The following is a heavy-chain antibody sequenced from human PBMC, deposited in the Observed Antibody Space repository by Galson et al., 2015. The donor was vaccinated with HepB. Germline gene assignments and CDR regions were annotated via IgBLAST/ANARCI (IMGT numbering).Heavy chain of an antibody. D-gene: IGHD6-13*01. V-gene: IGHV3-33*01. J-gene: IGHJ6*03. CDR1: GFTFSSYG. Sequence: SCKASGFTFSSYGMHWVRQAPGKGLEWVAVIWYDGSNKYYADSVKGRFTISRDNSKNTLYLQMNSLRAEDTAVYYCARAGYSSSWYLDYYYYMDVWGKGTTVTVSS. CDR2: IWYDGSNK. CDR3: ARAGYSSSWYLDYYYYMDV.